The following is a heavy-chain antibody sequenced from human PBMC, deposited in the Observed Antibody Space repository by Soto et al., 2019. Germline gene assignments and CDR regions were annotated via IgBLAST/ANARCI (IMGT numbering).Heavy chain of an antibody. D-gene: IGHD6-6*01. J-gene: IGHJ5*02. V-gene: IGHV4-31*03. CDR1: GGSISSGGYY. CDR3: SGGSSKSWFDP. Sequence: QVQLQESGPGLVKASQTLSLTCTVSGGSISSGGYYWSSIRKHPGKGLEWIWYIYYNGNTYYKPSLKSRITISLDTSKNQFSLKLTSVTAADTAVYDCSGGSSKSWFDPWGQGPLVTVSS. CDR2: IYYNGNT.